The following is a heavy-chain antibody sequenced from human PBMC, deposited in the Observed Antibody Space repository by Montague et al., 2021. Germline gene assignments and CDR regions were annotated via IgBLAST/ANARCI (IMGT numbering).Heavy chain of an antibody. CDR1: RSLINSDYY. CDR2: VSHGGRT. CDR3: ARGRDRYYYMDI. V-gene: IGHV4-38-2*02. J-gene: IGHJ6*03. Sequence: SETLSLTCTVFRSLINSDYYWGWIRQPPGKGLEWMGSVSHGGRTYYNPSLKSRVTISVDTSNNHFSLKLSSVTAADTAMYYCARGRDRYYYMDIWGKGTTITVSS.